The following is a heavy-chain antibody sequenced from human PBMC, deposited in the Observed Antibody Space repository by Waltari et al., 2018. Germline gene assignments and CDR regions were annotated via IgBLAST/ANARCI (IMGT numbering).Heavy chain of an antibody. J-gene: IGHJ4*02. CDR2: INPDGTTT. CDR1: GFSFTTYW. CDR3: VRSGFLDC. V-gene: IGHV3-74*01. D-gene: IGHD1-26*01. Sequence: EVQLVESGGGLVQPGGSLRLSCAAPGFSFTTYWMNWARQDQGKGVVWVSRINPDGTTTAYADSVKGRFTISRDNSKNTLYLQMNSLSAEDTAVYYCVRSGFLDCWGQGTLVTVSS.